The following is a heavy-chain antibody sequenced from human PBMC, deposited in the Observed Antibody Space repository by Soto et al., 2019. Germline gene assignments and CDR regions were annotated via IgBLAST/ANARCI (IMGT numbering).Heavy chain of an antibody. Sequence: ASVKVSCKAPGDTFTSYYLNWVRQAPGQGLEWMGVINPHGGSTKYAQKFQGRITMARDTSRSTVYMELSSLRSDDTAIYYCARSSGGNFGIIIEGSNWFDPWGQGTLVTVSS. D-gene: IGHD3-3*01. CDR1: GDTFTSYY. CDR2: INPHGGST. J-gene: IGHJ5*02. V-gene: IGHV1-46*01. CDR3: ARSSGGNFGIIIEGSNWFDP.